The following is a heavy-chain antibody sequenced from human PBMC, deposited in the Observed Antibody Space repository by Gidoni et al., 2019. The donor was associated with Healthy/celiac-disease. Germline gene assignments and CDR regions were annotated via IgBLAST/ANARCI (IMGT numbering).Heavy chain of an antibody. CDR3: ARIRGYTMTGQVYAFDI. J-gene: IGHJ3*02. CDR2: IYTSGST. CDR1: GGSISSGSYY. V-gene: IGHV4-61*02. D-gene: IGHD3-22*01. Sequence: QVQLQESGPGLVKPSQTLSLTCTVPGGSISSGSYYWSWIRQPAGKGLEWIGRIYTSGSTNYNPSLKSRVTISVDTSKNQFSLKLSSVTAADTAVYYCARIRGYTMTGQVYAFDIWGQGTMVTVSS.